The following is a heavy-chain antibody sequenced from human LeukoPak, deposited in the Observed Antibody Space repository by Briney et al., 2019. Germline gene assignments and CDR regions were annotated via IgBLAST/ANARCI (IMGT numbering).Heavy chain of an antibody. Sequence: PGGSLRLSCAASGFTVSSNYMSWVRQAPGKGLEWVSVIYSGGSTYYADSVKGRFTISRDNSKNTLYLQMNSLRAEDTAVYYCARARGYSYGSGYYFDYWGQGTLVTVSS. V-gene: IGHV3-53*01. CDR3: ARARGYSYGSGYYFDY. J-gene: IGHJ4*02. CDR2: IYSGGST. D-gene: IGHD5-18*01. CDR1: GFTVSSNY.